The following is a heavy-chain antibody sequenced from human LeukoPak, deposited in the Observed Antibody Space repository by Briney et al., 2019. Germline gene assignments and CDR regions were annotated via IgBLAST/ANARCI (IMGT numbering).Heavy chain of an antibody. J-gene: IGHJ4*02. Sequence: SETLSLTCTVSGGSVSGSYYWSWIRQAPGKGLEWIGHIYYRGTTSYNPSPKSRVTISVDTSKNQFSLRLSSVTAADTAVYYCARERIYGSGSYSGDSWGQGALVTVSS. D-gene: IGHD3-10*01. CDR2: IYYRGTT. CDR3: ARERIYGSGSYSGDS. V-gene: IGHV4-61*01. CDR1: GGSVSGSYY.